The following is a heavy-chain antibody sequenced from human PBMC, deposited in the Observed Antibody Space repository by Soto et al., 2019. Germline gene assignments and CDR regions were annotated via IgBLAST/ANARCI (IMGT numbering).Heavy chain of an antibody. D-gene: IGHD5-12*01. CDR3: VKPLYPGSYSDYHFDS. CDR1: GFSFSNYA. Sequence: GGSLRLSCAASGFSFSNYAMHWVRQAPGKGLEWVAVISYDGSLKFYADSVKGRLTVSRDSSKNTLYLQMNSLRAEDTAVYYCVKPLYPGSYSDYHFDSWGQGTLVTVSS. CDR2: ISYDGSLK. V-gene: IGHV3-30-3*01. J-gene: IGHJ4*02.